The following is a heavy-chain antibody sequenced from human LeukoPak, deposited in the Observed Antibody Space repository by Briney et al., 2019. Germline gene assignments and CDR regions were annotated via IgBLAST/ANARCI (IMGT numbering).Heavy chain of an antibody. D-gene: IGHD3-10*01. CDR2: IYSGGST. Sequence: PGGSLRLSCAASGFTVSSNYMSWVRQAPGKGLEWVSVIYSGGSTYYADSVKGRFTISRDNSKNTLYLQMNSLRAEDTAAYYCASLWFGEPYDYWGQGTLVTVSS. V-gene: IGHV3-53*01. CDR3: ASLWFGEPYDY. J-gene: IGHJ4*02. CDR1: GFTVSSNY.